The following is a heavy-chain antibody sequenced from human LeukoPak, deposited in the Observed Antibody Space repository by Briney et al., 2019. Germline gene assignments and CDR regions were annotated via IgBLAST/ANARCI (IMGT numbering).Heavy chain of an antibody. CDR3: ARRGYSYGLYYFDY. D-gene: IGHD5-18*01. V-gene: IGHV4-59*01. CDR2: IYYSGST. J-gene: IGHJ4*02. Sequence: PSETLSLTCTVSGGSISSYYWSWIRQPPGKGLEWIGYIYYSGSTNYNPSLKSRVTISVDTSKNQFSLKLSSVTAADMAVYYCARRGYSYGLYYFDYWGQGTLVTVSS. CDR1: GGSISSYY.